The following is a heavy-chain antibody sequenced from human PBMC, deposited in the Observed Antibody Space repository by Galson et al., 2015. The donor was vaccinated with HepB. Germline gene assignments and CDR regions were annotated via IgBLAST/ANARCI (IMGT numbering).Heavy chain of an antibody. Sequence: SVKVSCKASGYTFTSYAMYWVRQAPGQRLEWMGWINAGNGNTKYSQKFQGRVTITRDTSASTAYMELSSLRSEDTAVYYCARAKQWLEYYFDYWGQGTLVTVSS. V-gene: IGHV1-3*01. J-gene: IGHJ4*02. CDR1: GYTFTSYA. CDR2: INAGNGNT. CDR3: ARAKQWLEYYFDY. D-gene: IGHD6-19*01.